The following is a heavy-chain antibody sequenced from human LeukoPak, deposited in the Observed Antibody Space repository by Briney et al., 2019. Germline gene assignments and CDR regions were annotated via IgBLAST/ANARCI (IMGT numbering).Heavy chain of an antibody. V-gene: IGHV4-34*01. CDR2: INHRGST. J-gene: IGHJ6*03. CDR1: GGSFSGYY. CDR3: ARPQDGPYYMDV. Sequence: SETLSLTCAVYGGSFSGYYWTWVRQPPGKGLEWIGEINHRGSTHYNPSLRSRVTISVDTSKKQFSLRLSSVTAADTAVYYCARPQDGPYYMDVWGNGITVTVSS. D-gene: IGHD2-15*01.